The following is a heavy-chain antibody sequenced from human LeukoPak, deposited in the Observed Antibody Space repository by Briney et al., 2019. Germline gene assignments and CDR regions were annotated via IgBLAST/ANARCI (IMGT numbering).Heavy chain of an antibody. D-gene: IGHD6-6*01. J-gene: IGHJ4*02. CDR1: GGSVSNYY. CDR2: VYYTGST. V-gene: IGHV4-59*08. Sequence: SETLSLTCSVSGGSVSNYYWSWIRQPPGKGLEWIGYVYYTGSTNYNPSLKSRVTMFEDKSKNQFSLRLYSVTVEDTAVYYCARHFAYSSSSYFDYWGQGSLVTVSS. CDR3: ARHFAYSSSSYFDY.